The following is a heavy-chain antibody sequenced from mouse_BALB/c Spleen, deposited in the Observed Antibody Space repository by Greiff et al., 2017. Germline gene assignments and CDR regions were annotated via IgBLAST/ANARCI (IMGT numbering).Heavy chain of an antibody. D-gene: IGHD1-1*01. CDR2: ISDGGSYT. CDR1: GFTFSDYY. V-gene: IGHV5-4*02. CDR3: ARDRGYGSSYEGVFDY. J-gene: IGHJ2*01. Sequence: EVMLVESGGGLVKPGGSLKLSCAASGFTFSDYYMYWVRQTPEKRLEWVATISDGGSYTYYPDSVKGRFTISRDNAKNNLYLQMSSLKSEDTAMYYCARDRGYGSSYEGVFDYWGQGTTLTVSS.